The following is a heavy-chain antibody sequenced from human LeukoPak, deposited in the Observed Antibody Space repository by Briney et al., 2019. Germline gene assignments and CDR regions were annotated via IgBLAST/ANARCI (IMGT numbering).Heavy chain of an antibody. J-gene: IGHJ4*02. V-gene: IGHV1-2*02. D-gene: IGHD3-10*01. Sequence: ASVKVSCKASGYTFTGYYMHWVRQAPGQGLEWMGWINPNSGGTNYAQKFQGRVTMARDTSISTAYMELSRLRSDDTAVYYCARDLGYGSGSYWLWGQGTLVTVSS. CDR3: ARDLGYGSGSYWL. CDR2: INPNSGGT. CDR1: GYTFTGYY.